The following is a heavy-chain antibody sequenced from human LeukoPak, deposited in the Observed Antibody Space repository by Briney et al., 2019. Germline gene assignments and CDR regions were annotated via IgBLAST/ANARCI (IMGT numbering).Heavy chain of an antibody. D-gene: IGHD3-10*01. Sequence: GRSLRLSCAASGFTFSSYAMHWVRQAPGKGLEWVAIISYDASNKYYADSVKGRFTISRDNSKNTLYLQVNSLRAEDTAVYYCVRDGGSGIDYWGQGTLVTVSS. J-gene: IGHJ4*02. CDR3: VRDGGSGIDY. V-gene: IGHV3-30-3*01. CDR1: GFTFSSYA. CDR2: ISYDASNK.